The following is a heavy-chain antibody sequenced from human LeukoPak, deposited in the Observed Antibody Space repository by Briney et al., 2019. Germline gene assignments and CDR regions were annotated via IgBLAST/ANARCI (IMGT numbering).Heavy chain of an antibody. CDR3: ATDRYVMATNPWAV. V-gene: IGHV1-18*01. J-gene: IGHJ6*02. Sequence: ASVKVSCKASGYTFTSYGISWVRQAPGQGLEWMGWISAYNGNTNYAQKFQGRVTMTEDTSTDTAYMELSSLRSEDTAVYYCATDRYVMATNPWAVWGQGTTVTVSS. CDR2: ISAYNGNT. CDR1: GYTFTSYG. D-gene: IGHD5-12*01.